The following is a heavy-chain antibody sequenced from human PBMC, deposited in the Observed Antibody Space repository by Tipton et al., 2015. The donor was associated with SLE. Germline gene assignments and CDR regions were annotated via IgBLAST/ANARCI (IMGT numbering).Heavy chain of an antibody. CDR2: IWYDGSNK. Sequence: LSLTCAVYGGSFSGYYWSWIRQPPGKGLEWVAVIWYDGSNKYYADSVKGRFTISRDNSKNTLYLQMNSLRAEDTAVYYCAKGRSGHWGGNGGDYFDYWGQGTLVTVSS. J-gene: IGHJ4*02. CDR1: GGSFSGYY. V-gene: IGHV3-30*18. CDR3: AKGRSGHWGGNGGDYFDY. D-gene: IGHD4-23*01.